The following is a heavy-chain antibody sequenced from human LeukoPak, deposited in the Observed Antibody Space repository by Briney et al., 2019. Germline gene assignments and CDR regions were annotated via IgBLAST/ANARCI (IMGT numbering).Heavy chain of an antibody. J-gene: IGHJ4*02. CDR3: ATTRYSSGWYDD. CDR2: IYPSGTT. Sequence: PSGTLSLTCAVSGGSIGNSYWWTWVRQSPGRGLEWIGEIYPSGTTNYNPSLKSRVTISLDKSNSQFSLELNSVSAADTAVYYCATTRYSSGWYDDWGQGTLVTVSS. V-gene: IGHV4-4*02. D-gene: IGHD6-19*01. CDR1: GGSIGNSYW.